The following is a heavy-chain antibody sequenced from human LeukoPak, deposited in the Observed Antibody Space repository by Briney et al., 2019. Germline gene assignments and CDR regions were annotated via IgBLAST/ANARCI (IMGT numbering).Heavy chain of an antibody. Sequence: PGGSLRLSCAASGFTFISYSMNWVRQAPGKGLEWVSSISTSSSYTYYADSVRGRFTISRDNAKNSLYLQMNSLRAEDTAVYYCARKGRWLHYFDYWGQGTLVTVSS. CDR2: ISTSSSYT. CDR1: GFTFISYS. V-gene: IGHV3-21*01. J-gene: IGHJ4*02. CDR3: ARKGRWLHYFDY. D-gene: IGHD5-24*01.